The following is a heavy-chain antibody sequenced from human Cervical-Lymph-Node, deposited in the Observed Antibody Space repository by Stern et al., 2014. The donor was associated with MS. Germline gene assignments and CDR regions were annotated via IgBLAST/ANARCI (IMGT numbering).Heavy chain of an antibody. V-gene: IGHV1-69*01. CDR3: VREGKGRDGYNNPFDY. CDR2: IIPMFGTA. D-gene: IGHD5-24*01. J-gene: IGHJ4*02. Sequence: HLLESGAAVRNPGPSVKASCKASGDTFGTYTFSWVRQPPGQGLEWMGGIIPMFGTANYAQKFQGTVTITADESTNTAYMELSSLRSEDTAVYYCVREGKGRDGYNNPFDYWGQGTLVTVSS. CDR1: GDTFGTYT.